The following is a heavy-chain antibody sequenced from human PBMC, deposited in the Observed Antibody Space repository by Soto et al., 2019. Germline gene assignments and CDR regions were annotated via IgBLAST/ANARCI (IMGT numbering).Heavy chain of an antibody. CDR3: VKDEGSPRPFDF. J-gene: IGHJ4*02. Sequence: QVQLVESGGGMVQPGRSLRLSCAASGFTFSTHGMHWVRQAPGKGLEWVAVISYDGSNKFYADSVKGRFSISRDNSQNTLYLQMNSLRAEDTAVYHCVKDEGSPRPFDFWGQGILVTVSS. D-gene: IGHD6-13*01. CDR2: ISYDGSNK. CDR1: GFTFSTHG. V-gene: IGHV3-30*18.